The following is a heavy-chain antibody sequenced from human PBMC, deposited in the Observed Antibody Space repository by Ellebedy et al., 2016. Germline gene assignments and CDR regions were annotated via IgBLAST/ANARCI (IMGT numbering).Heavy chain of an antibody. CDR3: ARAHSSMITHYYGMDV. J-gene: IGHJ6*01. D-gene: IGHD3-16*01. Sequence: GGSLRLSCAASGFTFSSYTMVWVRQAPGKGLEWVSSLTYSGSYIYYADSVRGRFTISRDNAKNSLYLQMSSLRAEETAVYYCARAHSSMITHYYGMDVWGQGTTVTVSS. V-gene: IGHV3-21*01. CDR1: GFTFSSYT. CDR2: LTYSGSYI.